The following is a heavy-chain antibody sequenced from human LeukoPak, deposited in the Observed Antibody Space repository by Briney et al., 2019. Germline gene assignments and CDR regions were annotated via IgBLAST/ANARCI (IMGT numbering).Heavy chain of an antibody. CDR2: IYHTATT. CDR3: GRIFTSRGIGGPRVF. D-gene: IGHD2-15*01. Sequence: SETLSLTCTVSGVSISNSDYYWGWIRQLPGRGLEWIGSIYHTATTYYNPSLKSRLTISLDTSKSQFSLNVTSVTAADTAVYYCGRIFTSRGIGGPRVFWGQGSLVTVSS. CDR1: GVSISNSDYY. V-gene: IGHV4-39*07. J-gene: IGHJ4*02.